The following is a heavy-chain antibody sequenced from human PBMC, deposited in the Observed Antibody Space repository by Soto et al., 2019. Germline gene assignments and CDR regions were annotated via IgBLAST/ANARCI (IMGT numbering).Heavy chain of an antibody. Sequence: PSETLSLTCIVSGGSISGYYWSWIRQPPGKGLEWIGYIYYSGSTHYNPSLKSRVTISVDRSKNQFSLKMSSVTAADTAVYYCARTRLRSNWFDPWGQGTLVTVSS. D-gene: IGHD5-12*01. CDR1: GGSISGYY. CDR3: ARTRLRSNWFDP. J-gene: IGHJ5*02. V-gene: IGHV4-59*01. CDR2: IYYSGST.